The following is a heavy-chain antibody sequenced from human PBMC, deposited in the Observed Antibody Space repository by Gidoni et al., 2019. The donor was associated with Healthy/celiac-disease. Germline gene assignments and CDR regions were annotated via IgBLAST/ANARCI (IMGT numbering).Heavy chain of an antibody. CDR2: IRSKAYGGTT. Sequence: DYAMSWFRQAPGKGLEWVGCIRSKAYGGTTEYAASVKGRFTISRDDSKSIAYLQMNSLKTEDTAVYYCTRGGGSYQDLDYWGQGTLVTVSS. D-gene: IGHD1-26*01. CDR1: DYA. J-gene: IGHJ4*02. V-gene: IGHV3-49*03. CDR3: TRGGGSYQDLDY.